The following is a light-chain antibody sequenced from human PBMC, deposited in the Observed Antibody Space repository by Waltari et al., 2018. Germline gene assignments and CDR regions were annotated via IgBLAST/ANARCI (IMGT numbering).Light chain of an antibody. CDR1: NLEATY. CDR2: QDP. Sequence: SYELTQPPSVSVSPGQPATLSCPATNLEATYVCCSQQKPGQSPVLVMYQDPKRPSGIPERFSGSNSGDTATLTISGTQTLEEADYFCQTWDNTTVFGSGTRVTVL. J-gene: IGLJ1*01. V-gene: IGLV3-1*01. CDR3: QTWDNTTV.